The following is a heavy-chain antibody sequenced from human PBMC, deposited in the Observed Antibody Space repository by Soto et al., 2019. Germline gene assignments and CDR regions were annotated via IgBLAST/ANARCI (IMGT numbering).Heavy chain of an antibody. D-gene: IGHD2-2*01. CDR1: GFTFINYA. V-gene: IGHV3-23*01. CDR2: ISGGGDRT. J-gene: IGHJ2*01. CDR3: ARKVLGSTSRPDWWYFDL. Sequence: EVQLLESGGGLVQPGGSLRLSCVGSGFTFINYAMNWVRQTPGKGLEWVSTISGGGDRTFDADTVKGRFTISRDNCMNTVNLQLNSPRADATAVYYCARKVLGSTSRPDWWYFDLWGRGTLVTVSS.